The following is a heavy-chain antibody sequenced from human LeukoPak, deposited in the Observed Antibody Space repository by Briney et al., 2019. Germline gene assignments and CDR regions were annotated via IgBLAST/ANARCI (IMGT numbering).Heavy chain of an antibody. CDR2: IWYDGSNK. V-gene: IGHV3-33*01. D-gene: IGHD4-17*01. CDR1: GFTFSSYG. CDR3: AIPYGNYYYYGMDV. J-gene: IGHJ6*02. Sequence: SGGSLRLPCAASGFTFSSYGMHWVRQAPGKGLEWVAVIWYDGSNKYYADSVKGRFTISRDNSKNTLYLQMNSLRAEDTAVYYCAIPYGNYYYYGMDVWGQGTTVTVSS.